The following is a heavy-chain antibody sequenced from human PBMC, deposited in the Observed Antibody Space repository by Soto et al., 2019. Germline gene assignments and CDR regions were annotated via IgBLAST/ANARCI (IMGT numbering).Heavy chain of an antibody. D-gene: IGHD5-12*01. J-gene: IGHJ4*01. Sequence: SETLSLTCTVSGGSISSSSYYWGWIRQPPGKGLEWIGSIYYSGSTYYNPSLKSQVTISVDTSKNQFSLKLSSVTAADTAVYYRARGRFARLRLDYWGQEPWSPSPQ. CDR2: IYYSGST. CDR3: ARGRFARLRLDY. CDR1: GGSISSSSYY. V-gene: IGHV4-39*01.